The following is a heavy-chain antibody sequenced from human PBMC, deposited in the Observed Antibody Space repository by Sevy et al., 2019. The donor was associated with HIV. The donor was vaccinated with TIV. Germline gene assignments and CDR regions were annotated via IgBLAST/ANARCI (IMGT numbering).Heavy chain of an antibody. Sequence: GESLKISCKGSGYSFTSYWIGWVRQMPGKGLEWMGIIYPGDSDTRNSPSFQGQVTISAGKSISTAYLQWSGLKASDTAMYYCARQNPTPGVAVSGDFDYWGQGTLVTVSS. CDR1: GYSFTSYW. V-gene: IGHV5-51*01. J-gene: IGHJ4*02. CDR3: ARQNPTPGVAVSGDFDY. CDR2: IYPGDSDT. D-gene: IGHD6-19*01.